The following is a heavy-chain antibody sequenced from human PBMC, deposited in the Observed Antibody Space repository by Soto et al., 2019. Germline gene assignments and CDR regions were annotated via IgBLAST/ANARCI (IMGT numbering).Heavy chain of an antibody. CDR3: ARADEYYYDSSGYYPDAFDI. CDR2: ISSSSSYI. D-gene: IGHD3-22*01. V-gene: IGHV3-21*01. Sequence: GGSLRLSCAASGFTFSSYAMSWVRQAPGKGLEWVSSISSSSSYIYYADSVKGRFTISRDNAKNSLYLQMNSLRAEDTAVYYCARADEYYYDSSGYYPDAFDIWGQGTMVTVSS. CDR1: GFTFSSYA. J-gene: IGHJ3*02.